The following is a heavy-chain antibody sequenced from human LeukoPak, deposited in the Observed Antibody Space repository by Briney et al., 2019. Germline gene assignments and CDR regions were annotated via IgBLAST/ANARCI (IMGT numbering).Heavy chain of an antibody. D-gene: IGHD2-15*01. CDR1: GGTFSSYA. CDR2: INPIFGTA. CDR3: ARDVHCSGGSCYGNWFDP. V-gene: IGHV1-69*13. J-gene: IGHJ5*02. Sequence: GASVKVSCKASGGTFSSYAISWVRQAPGQGLEWMGGINPIFGTANYAQKFQGRVTITADESTSTAYMELSSLRSEDTAVYYSARDVHCSGGSCYGNWFDPWGQGTLVTVSS.